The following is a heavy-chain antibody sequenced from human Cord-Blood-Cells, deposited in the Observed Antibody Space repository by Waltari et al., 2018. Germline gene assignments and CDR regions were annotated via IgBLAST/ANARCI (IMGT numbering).Heavy chain of an antibody. V-gene: IGHV4-38-2*02. D-gene: IGHD6-13*01. J-gene: IGHJ3*02. CDR2: IYHSGST. CDR1: GYSISSGYY. Sequence: QVQLQESGPGLVKPSETLSLTCTVSGYSISSGYYWGWIRQPPGKGLEWIGSIYHSGSTYYHPSLKSRVTISVDTSKNQFSLKLSSVTAADTAVYYCARDLFIYSSSWYDAFDIWGQGTMVTVSS. CDR3: ARDLFIYSSSWYDAFDI.